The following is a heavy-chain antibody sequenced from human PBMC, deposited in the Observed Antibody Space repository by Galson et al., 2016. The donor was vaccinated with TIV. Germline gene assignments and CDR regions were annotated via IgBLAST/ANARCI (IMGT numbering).Heavy chain of an antibody. V-gene: IGHV1-69*05. CDR3: ARVPEIYEGYFDL. CDR2: IIPMCGTV. Sequence: SVKVSCKASGVIFTSFGITWVRQAPGQGLEWVGGIIPMCGTVQYAQKFQDRVTVTTDKSTSTTYMELSSLRSEDTAVYYCARVPEIYEGYFDLWGRGTLVTVSS. CDR1: GVIFTSFG. J-gene: IGHJ2*01. D-gene: IGHD1-14*01.